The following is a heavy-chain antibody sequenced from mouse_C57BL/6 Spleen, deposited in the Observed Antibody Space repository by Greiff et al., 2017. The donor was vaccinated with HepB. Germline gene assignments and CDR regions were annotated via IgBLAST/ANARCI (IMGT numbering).Heavy chain of an antibody. Sequence: VQLQQSGPELVKPGASVKIPCKASGYTFTDYNMDWVKQSHGKSLEWIGDINPNHGGTIYNQKFKGKATLTVDKSSSTAYMELRSLTSEDTAVYYCARRQLRRAMDYWGQGTSVTVSA. CDR3: ARRQLRRAMDY. CDR1: GYTFTDYN. CDR2: INPNHGGT. D-gene: IGHD2-4*01. J-gene: IGHJ4*01. V-gene: IGHV1-18*01.